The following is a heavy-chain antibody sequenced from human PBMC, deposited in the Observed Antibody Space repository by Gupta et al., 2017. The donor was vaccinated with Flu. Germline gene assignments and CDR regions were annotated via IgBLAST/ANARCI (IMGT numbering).Heavy chain of an antibody. CDR3: ARDRSGGAPRFDY. Sequence: QVQLQESGPGLVKPSETLSLTCTVSGGSVNIYYWNWIRQSPGKGLEWIGYMHHSGGASYNPSLKSRVTMSVDTSKNQFSLNLTSVTAADTAVYFCARDRSGGAPRFDYWGQGAPVTVSS. D-gene: IGHD2-21*01. J-gene: IGHJ4*02. V-gene: IGHV4-59*02. CDR2: MHHSGGA. CDR1: GGSVNIYY.